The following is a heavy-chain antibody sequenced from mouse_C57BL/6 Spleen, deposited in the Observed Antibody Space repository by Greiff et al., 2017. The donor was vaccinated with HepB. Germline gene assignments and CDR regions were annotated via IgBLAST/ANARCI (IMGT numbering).Heavy chain of an antibody. CDR3: AKGLYQEGGFAY. D-gene: IGHD2-12*01. CDR1: GYSFTGYY. V-gene: IGHV1-42*01. CDR2: IKPSTGGT. Sequence: EVKLQESGPELVKPGASVKISCKASGYSFTGYYMNWVKQSPEKSLEWIGEIKPSTGGTTYNQKFKAKATLTVDKSSSTAYMQLKSLTSEDSAVYYCAKGLYQEGGFAYWGQGTLVTVSA. J-gene: IGHJ3*01.